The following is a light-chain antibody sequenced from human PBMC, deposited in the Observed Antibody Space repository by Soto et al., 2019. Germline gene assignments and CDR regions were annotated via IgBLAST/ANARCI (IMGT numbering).Light chain of an antibody. Sequence: EIVLTQSPGTLSLSPGERATLSCRASQSVSSSYLAWYQKKPGQAPRLLIYGASNRANGIPDRFSGSGSGTDFTLTISSLEPEDFAVYYCQQRSNWPITFGQGTRLEIK. CDR2: GAS. CDR3: QQRSNWPIT. V-gene: IGKV3D-20*02. CDR1: QSVSSSY. J-gene: IGKJ5*01.